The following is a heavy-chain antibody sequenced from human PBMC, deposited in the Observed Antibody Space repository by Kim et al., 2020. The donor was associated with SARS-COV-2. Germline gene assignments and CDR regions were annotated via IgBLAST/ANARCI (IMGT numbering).Heavy chain of an antibody. Sequence: GGSLRLSCAASGFTFSSYAMSWVRQAPGKGLEWVSAISGSGGSTYYADSAKGQFTISRDNSKNTLYLQMNSLRAEDTAVYYCAKDHDWEHYDYWGQGTLVTVSS. V-gene: IGHV3-23*01. D-gene: IGHD3-16*01. CDR3: AKDHDWEHYDY. CDR1: GFTFSSYA. CDR2: ISGSGGST. J-gene: IGHJ4*02.